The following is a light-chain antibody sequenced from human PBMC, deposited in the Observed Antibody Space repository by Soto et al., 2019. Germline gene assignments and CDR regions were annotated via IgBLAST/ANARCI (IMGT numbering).Light chain of an antibody. CDR2: GAS. CDR1: QSVTNNF. CDR3: QLDCSPLFT. Sequence: PGERATLSCGASQSVTNNFLAWYQQKPGQAPRLLIYGASSRATGVPDRFSGSGSGTDFTLTISSLEPGDFAVFYFQLDCSPLFTLVPGTKVHI. V-gene: IGKV3-20*01. J-gene: IGKJ3*01.